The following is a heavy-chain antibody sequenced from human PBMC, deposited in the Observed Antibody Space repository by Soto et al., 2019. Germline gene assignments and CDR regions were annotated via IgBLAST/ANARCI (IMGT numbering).Heavy chain of an antibody. CDR3: ARDVSGPGATYGMDV. D-gene: IGHD2-2*01. CDR1: AYLFSSHC. CDR2: INPGGGRT. Sequence: ASVKVCCNASAYLFSSHCIYWVRHAPGQGLQWMGIINPGGGRTAYAQKFQGRVTLTRDMSTSTVYMELTSLTYDDTAGYYCARDVSGPGATYGMDVWGQRTKVTVSS. V-gene: IGHV1-46*01. J-gene: IGHJ6*02.